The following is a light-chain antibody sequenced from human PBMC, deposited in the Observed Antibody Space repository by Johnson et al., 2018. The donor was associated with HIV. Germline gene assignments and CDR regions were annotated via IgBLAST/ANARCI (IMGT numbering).Light chain of an antibody. Sequence: HSVLTQPPSVSAAPGQKVTISCSGSSSNIGNNYVSWYQQLPGRAPKLLIYDNNKRPSGIPDQFSGSNSGASATLDLTGLQTGDEADYYCGTWDNSLNVYVFGTGTKVTVL. J-gene: IGLJ1*01. CDR3: GTWDNSLNVYV. CDR1: SSNIGNNY. CDR2: DNN. V-gene: IGLV1-51*01.